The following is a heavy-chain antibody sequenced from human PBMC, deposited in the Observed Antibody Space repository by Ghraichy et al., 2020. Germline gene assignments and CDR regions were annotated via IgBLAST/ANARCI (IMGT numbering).Heavy chain of an antibody. J-gene: IGHJ4*02. CDR1: GFTFNNYW. V-gene: IGHV3-74*01. D-gene: IGHD5-18*01. CDR3: VSAMALPGY. CDR2: ISSDGSTT. Sequence: GGYLRLSCAASGFTFNNYWMHWVRQAPGKGLVWVSLISSDGSTTRYADSVKGRFTISRDNAKSTLYLQMNSLRAEDTAVYYCVSAMALPGYWGQGTLVTVSS.